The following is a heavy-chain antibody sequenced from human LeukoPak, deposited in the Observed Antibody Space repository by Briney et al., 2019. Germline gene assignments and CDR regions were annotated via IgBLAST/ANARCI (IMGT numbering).Heavy chain of an antibody. CDR2: IKRDGSER. D-gene: IGHD3-22*01. CDR1: GFTFSSYW. CDR3: VRDLYRIVVVPHYFDY. Sequence: GGSLRLSCAASGFTFSSYWMTWVRQAPGKGLEWVGNIKRDGSERYYVDSVKGRFTISRDNAKNSLYLQMNSLRAEDTAVYYCVRDLYRIVVVPHYFDYWGQGTLVTVSS. J-gene: IGHJ4*02. V-gene: IGHV3-7*01.